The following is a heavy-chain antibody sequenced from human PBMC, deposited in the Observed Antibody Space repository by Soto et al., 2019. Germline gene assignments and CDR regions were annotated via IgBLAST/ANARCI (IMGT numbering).Heavy chain of an antibody. CDR2: ISGSGGST. J-gene: IGHJ4*02. D-gene: IGHD5-18*01. Sequence: EVQLLESGGGLVQPGGSLRLSCAASGFTFSSYAMSWVRQAPGKGLEWVSAISGSGGSTYYADSVKGRFTISRDNSKNTLYLQMNSLRAEDTAVYYCSKGDKAMVTGFCHWGQGTLVNVSS. CDR1: GFTFSSYA. V-gene: IGHV3-23*01. CDR3: SKGDKAMVTGFCH.